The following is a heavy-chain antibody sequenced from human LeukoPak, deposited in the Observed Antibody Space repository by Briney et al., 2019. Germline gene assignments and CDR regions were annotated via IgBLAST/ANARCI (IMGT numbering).Heavy chain of an antibody. Sequence: ASVKVSCKASGYTFTSYDINWLRQATGQGLEWMGWMNPNSGNTGYAQKFQGRVTMTRNTSISTAYMELSSLRSEDTAVYYCARGRRVIIKGTLGYYYGMDVWGQGTTVTVSS. CDR3: ARGRRVIIKGTLGYYYGMDV. D-gene: IGHD3-9*01. CDR2: MNPNSGNT. V-gene: IGHV1-8*01. J-gene: IGHJ6*02. CDR1: GYTFTSYD.